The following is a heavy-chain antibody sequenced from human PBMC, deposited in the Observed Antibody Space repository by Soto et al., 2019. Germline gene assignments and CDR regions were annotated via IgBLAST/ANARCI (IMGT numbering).Heavy chain of an antibody. D-gene: IGHD2-21*01. CDR2: MNPNSNNT. V-gene: IGHV1-8*01. CDR1: GYTFASYD. Sequence: QVQLVQSGAEVKTPGASVKVSCKASGYTFASYDINWVRQAPGQGLEWMGWMNPNSNNTGYAQKLQGRLTMTRDIALSIAHMELSSLRNEDTAVYYCARSDGYHLNWLDSWGQGPLVTVSA. CDR3: ARSDGYHLNWLDS. J-gene: IGHJ5*01.